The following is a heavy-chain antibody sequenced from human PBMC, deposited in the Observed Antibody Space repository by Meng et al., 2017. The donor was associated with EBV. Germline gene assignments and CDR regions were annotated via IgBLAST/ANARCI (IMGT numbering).Heavy chain of an antibody. V-gene: IGHV1-2*06. CDR1: GYTFTGYY. CDR3: ARVGIAVAGTGDY. Sequence: VQLVQSGAEVKKPGGSVKVSCKAPGYTFTGYYMHWVRQAPGQGLEWMGRINPNSGGTNYAQKFQGRVTMTRDTSISTAYMELSRLRSDDTAVYYCARVGIAVAGTGDYWGQGTLVTVSS. J-gene: IGHJ4*02. CDR2: INPNSGGT. D-gene: IGHD6-19*01.